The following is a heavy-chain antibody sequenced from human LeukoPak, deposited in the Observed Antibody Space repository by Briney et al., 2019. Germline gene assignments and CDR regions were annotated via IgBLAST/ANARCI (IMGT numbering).Heavy chain of an antibody. CDR1: GYTFTSYA. CDR3: ARAPRLGRAGGDY. CDR2: INAGNGNT. J-gene: IGHJ4*02. V-gene: IGHV1-3*01. D-gene: IGHD1-26*01. Sequence: ASVKVSCKASGYTFTSYAMHWVRQAPGQRLEWMGWINAGNGNTKYSQKFQGRVTITRDTSASTAYTELSSLRSEDTAVYYCARAPRLGRAGGDYWGQGTLVTVSS.